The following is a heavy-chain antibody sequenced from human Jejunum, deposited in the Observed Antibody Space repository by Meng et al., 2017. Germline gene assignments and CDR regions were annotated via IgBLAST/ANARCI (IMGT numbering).Heavy chain of an antibody. CDR3: ARRASDDYGYNY. Sequence: VQLVQPGAEVRKPGASVKVSCKASGYTFTRYDINWVRQATGQGLEWMGWVNPNSGQTGYARKFQDRVTMTRSTSITTAYMELSGLRSEDTAIYYCARRASDDYGYNYWGQGTLVTVSS. D-gene: IGHD5-18*01. CDR2: VNPNSGQT. J-gene: IGHJ4*02. CDR1: GYTFTRYD. V-gene: IGHV1-8*01.